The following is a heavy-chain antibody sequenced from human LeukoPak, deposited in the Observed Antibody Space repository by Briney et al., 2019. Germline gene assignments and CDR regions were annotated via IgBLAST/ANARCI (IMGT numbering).Heavy chain of an antibody. CDR2: ISYDGSNK. CDR1: GFTFSSYG. CDR3: AKDRGQWLVDYFDY. V-gene: IGHV3-30*18. Sequence: PGGSLRLSCAASGFTFSSYGMHWVRQAPGKGLEWVAVISYDGSNKYYADSAKGRFTISRDNSKNTLYLQMNSLRAEDAAVYYCAKDRGQWLVDYFDYWGQGTLVTVSS. D-gene: IGHD6-19*01. J-gene: IGHJ4*02.